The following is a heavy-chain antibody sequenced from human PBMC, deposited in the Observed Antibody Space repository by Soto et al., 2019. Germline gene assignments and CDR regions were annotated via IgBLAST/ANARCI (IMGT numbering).Heavy chain of an antibody. D-gene: IGHD3-3*01. CDR1: GFPFSDYY. CDR3: ARDYDFWSGHYPSFDY. CDR2: ISSSGSTI. Sequence: GGSLRLSCAASGFPFSDYYMSWIRQAPGKGLEWVSYISSSGSTIYYADSVKGRFTISRDNAKNSLYLQMNSLRAEDTAVYYCARDYDFWSGHYPSFDYWGQGTLVTVSS. J-gene: IGHJ4*02. V-gene: IGHV3-11*01.